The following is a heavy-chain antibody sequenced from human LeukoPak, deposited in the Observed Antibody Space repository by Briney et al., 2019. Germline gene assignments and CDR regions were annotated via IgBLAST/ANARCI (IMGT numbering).Heavy chain of an antibody. Sequence: GGSLRLSCAASGFTFSSYGMHWVRQAPGKGLEWVAFIRYDGSNKYYADSVKGRFTISRDNSKNTLYLQMNSLRAEDTAVYYCAKDRDQWLVVYYFDYWGQGTLVTVSS. CDR2: IRYDGSNK. V-gene: IGHV3-30*02. D-gene: IGHD6-19*01. CDR1: GFTFSSYG. CDR3: AKDRDQWLVVYYFDY. J-gene: IGHJ4*02.